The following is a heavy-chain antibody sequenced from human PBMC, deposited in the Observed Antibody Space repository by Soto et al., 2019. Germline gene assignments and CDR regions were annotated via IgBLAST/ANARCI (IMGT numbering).Heavy chain of an antibody. J-gene: IGHJ3*02. CDR3: ATRDAFDI. CDR1: GYTFTSYG. Sequence: ASVKVSCKASGYTFTSYGFSWARQAPGKGLEWMGGFDPEDGETIYAQKFQGRVTMTEDTSTDTAYMELSSLRSEDTAVYYCATRDAFDIWGQGTMVTVSS. V-gene: IGHV1-24*01. CDR2: FDPEDGET.